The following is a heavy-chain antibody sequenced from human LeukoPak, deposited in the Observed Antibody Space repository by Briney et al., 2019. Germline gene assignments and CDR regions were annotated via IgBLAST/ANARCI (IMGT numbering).Heavy chain of an antibody. CDR2: IYSADSA. J-gene: IGHJ4*02. CDR3: AREVGGGATNYFDY. CDR1: EFTVSRNY. D-gene: IGHD1-26*01. Sequence: PGGSLRLSCAASEFTVSRNYMSWVRQAPGKGLEWVSVIYSADSAYYADSVRGRFTISRDNSKNTLYLQMNSLRADDTAVYYCAREVGGGATNYFDYWGQGTLVTVSS. V-gene: IGHV3-53*01.